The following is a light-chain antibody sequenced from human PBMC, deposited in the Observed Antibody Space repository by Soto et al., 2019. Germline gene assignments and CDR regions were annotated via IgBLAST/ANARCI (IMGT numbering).Light chain of an antibody. J-gene: IGKJ4*01. CDR3: QQYLNWPLT. CDR2: GAS. V-gene: IGKV3-15*01. Sequence: EITMTQSPGTLSVSPGERGTLSFRASQRVSSNVAWYQQKPGQAPRLLIYGASTRATGIPARFSGSGSGTEFTLAISSLQSEDFAVYFCQQYLNWPLTFGGGTKVDIK. CDR1: QRVSSN.